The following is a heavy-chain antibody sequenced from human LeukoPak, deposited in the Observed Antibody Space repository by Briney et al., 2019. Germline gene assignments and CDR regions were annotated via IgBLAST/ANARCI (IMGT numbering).Heavy chain of an antibody. CDR3: ARLIAVAANWFDP. V-gene: IGHV5-51*01. CDR1: GYSFTSYW. Sequence: TGESLKISCKGSGYSFTSYWIGWVRQMPGKGLGWMGIIYPGDSDTRYSPSFQGQVTISADKSISTAYLQWSSLKASDTAMYYCARLIAVAANWFDPWGQGTLVTVSS. J-gene: IGHJ5*02. CDR2: IYPGDSDT. D-gene: IGHD6-19*01.